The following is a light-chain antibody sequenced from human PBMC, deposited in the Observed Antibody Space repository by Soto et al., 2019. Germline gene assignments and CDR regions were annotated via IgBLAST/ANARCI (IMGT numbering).Light chain of an antibody. V-gene: IGLV4-60*02. CDR2: LEGSGSY. Sequence: QLVLTQSSSASASLGSSVKLTCTLSSGHSSYIIAWHQQQPGKAPRYLMKLEGSGSYNKGSEVPDRFSGSSSGADRYLTIPKLQFEDEADYYCETWDFNTRVFGGGTKLTVL. J-gene: IGLJ3*02. CDR3: ETWDFNTRV. CDR1: SGHSSYI.